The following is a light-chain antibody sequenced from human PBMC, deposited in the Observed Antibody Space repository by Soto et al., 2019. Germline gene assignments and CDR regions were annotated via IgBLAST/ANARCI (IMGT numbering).Light chain of an antibody. V-gene: IGLV1-51*01. CDR1: SSNIGNNY. J-gene: IGLJ2*01. CDR2: DNN. CDR3: GTWDSSLSAGV. Sequence: QSVLTQPPSVSAAPGQKVTISCSGSSSNIGNNYVSWYQQLPGTATKLLIYDNNKGPSGIPDRFSGSKSGTSATLGITGLQTGDEADYYCGTWDSSLSAGVFGGGTKLTVL.